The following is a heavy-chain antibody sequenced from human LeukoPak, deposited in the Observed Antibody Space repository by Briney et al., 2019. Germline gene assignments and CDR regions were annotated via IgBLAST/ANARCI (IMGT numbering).Heavy chain of an antibody. J-gene: IGHJ5*02. Sequence: NPSETLSLTCTVSGGSISSYYWSWIRQPPGKGLEWIGYIYYSGSTNYNPSLKSRVTISVDTSKNQFSLKLSSVTAADTAVYYCARLRWKNNWFDPWGQGTLVTVSS. CDR1: GGSISSYY. CDR3: ARLRWKNNWFDP. D-gene: IGHD4-23*01. V-gene: IGHV4-59*01. CDR2: IYYSGST.